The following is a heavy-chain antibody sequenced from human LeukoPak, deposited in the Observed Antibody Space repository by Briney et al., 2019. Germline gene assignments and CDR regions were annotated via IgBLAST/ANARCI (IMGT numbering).Heavy chain of an antibody. J-gene: IGHJ4*02. CDR2: ISYDGSNK. CDR1: GFTFSAYG. V-gene: IGHV3-30*18. Sequence: PGRSLRLSCAASGFTFSAYGMHWVRQAPGKGLEWVAVISYDGSNKYYADSVKGRFTMSRDNSKSTLYLQMNSLRAEDTAVYYCAKKHLSGYDSYWGQGTLVTVSS. D-gene: IGHD5-12*01. CDR3: AKKHLSGYDSY.